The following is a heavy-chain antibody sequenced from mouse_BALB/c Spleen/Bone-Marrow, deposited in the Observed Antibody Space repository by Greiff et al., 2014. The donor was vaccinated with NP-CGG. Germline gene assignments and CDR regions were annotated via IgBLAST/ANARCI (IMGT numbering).Heavy chain of an antibody. J-gene: IGHJ3*01. Sequence: DLVKPGASVKLPCKASGYTFTSYWINWIKQRPGQGLEWIGRIAPGSGNIYYNEMFKGKATLTVDTSSSTAYIQLSSLSSEDSAVYFCARRGTTGWFAYWGQGTLVTVSA. CDR1: GYTFTSYW. CDR2: IAPGSGNI. D-gene: IGHD1-1*01. V-gene: IGHV1S41*01. CDR3: ARRGTTGWFAY.